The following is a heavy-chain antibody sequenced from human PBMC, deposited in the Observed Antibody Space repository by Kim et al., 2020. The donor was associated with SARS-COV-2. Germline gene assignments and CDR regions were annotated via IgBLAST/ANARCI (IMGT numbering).Heavy chain of an antibody. CDR3: AREYRLPTRWLQLHASENDAFDI. J-gene: IGHJ3*02. CDR1: GFTVSSNY. Sequence: GGSLRLSCAASGFTVSSNYMSWVRQAPGKGLEWVSVIYSGGSTYYADSVKGRFTISRDNSKNTLYLQMNSLRAEDTAVYYCAREYRLPTRWLQLHASENDAFDIWGQGTMVTVSS. CDR2: IYSGGST. V-gene: IGHV3-66*01. D-gene: IGHD5-12*01.